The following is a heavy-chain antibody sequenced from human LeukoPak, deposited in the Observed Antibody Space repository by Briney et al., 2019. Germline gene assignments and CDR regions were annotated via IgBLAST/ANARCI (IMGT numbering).Heavy chain of an antibody. CDR2: IYSGGST. CDR1: GFTFSSSA. CDR3: ARAHSSVLVN. Sequence: PGGSLRLSCAASGFTFSSSAMSWVRQAPGKGLEWVSVIYSGGSTYYADSVKGRFTISRDNSKNTLYLQMNSLRAEDTAVYYCARAHSSVLVNWGQGTLVTVSS. J-gene: IGHJ4*02. D-gene: IGHD2-21*01. V-gene: IGHV3-66*02.